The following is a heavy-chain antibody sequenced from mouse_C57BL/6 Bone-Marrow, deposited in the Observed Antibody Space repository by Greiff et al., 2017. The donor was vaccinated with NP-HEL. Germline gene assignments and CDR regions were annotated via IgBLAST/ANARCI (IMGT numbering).Heavy chain of an antibody. D-gene: IGHD1-1*01. CDR1: GFTFSDYY. CDR3: ARRGNYGSLYFDY. V-gene: IGHV5-12*01. J-gene: IGHJ2*01. CDR2: ISNGGGST. Sequence: DVMLVESGGGLVQPGGSLKLSCAASGFTFSDYYMYWVRQTPEKRLEWVAYISNGGGSTYYPDTVKGRFTISRDNAKNTLYLQMSRLKSEDTAMYYCARRGNYGSLYFDYWGQGTTLTVSS.